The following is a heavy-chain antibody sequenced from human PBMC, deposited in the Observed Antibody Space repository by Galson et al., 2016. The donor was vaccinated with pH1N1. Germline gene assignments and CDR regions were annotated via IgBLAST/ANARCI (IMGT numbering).Heavy chain of an antibody. D-gene: IGHD4-17*01. Sequence: SLRLSCAGSGFTFNYYYMTWVRQAPGKGLEWLSYISTGRRVVQYADSVKGRLTISRDNAQRSVYLQINSLRLEDTAVYHCARLAYGDSFDSWGRGTLVAVSS. CDR2: ISTGRRVV. CDR1: GFTFNYYY. J-gene: IGHJ4*02. V-gene: IGHV3-11*03. CDR3: ARLAYGDSFDS.